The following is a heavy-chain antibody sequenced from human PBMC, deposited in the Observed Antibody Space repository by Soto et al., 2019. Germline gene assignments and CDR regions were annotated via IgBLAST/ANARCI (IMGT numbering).Heavy chain of an antibody. CDR2: IHYGGTT. D-gene: IGHD2-2*01. CDR1: VGSVSGYY. CDR3: TRHAEIPKFQYGMEV. J-gene: IGHJ6*02. V-gene: IGHV4-59*02. Sequence: PSETLSLTCTVSVGSVSGYYWSWIRQPPGEGLEWVGYIHYGGTTMYNPSVKGRVTISVDTPKNQFSLKLNSVTAADTAVYYCTRHAEIPKFQYGMEVWGQGTTVTVSS.